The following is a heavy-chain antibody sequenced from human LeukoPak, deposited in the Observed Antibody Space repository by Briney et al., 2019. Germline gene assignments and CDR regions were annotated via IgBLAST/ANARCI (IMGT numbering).Heavy chain of an antibody. J-gene: IGHJ3*02. CDR2: INPNSGGT. V-gene: IGHV1-2*06. CDR1: GYTFTGYY. CDR3: ARVKDIVVVVAATRSRAFDI. Sequence: ASVKVSCKASGYTFTGYYMHWVRQAPGQGLEWMGRINPNSGGTNYAQKFQGRVTMTRDTSISTAYMELSRLRSDDTAVYYCARVKDIVVVVAATRSRAFDIWGQGTMVTVSS. D-gene: IGHD2-15*01.